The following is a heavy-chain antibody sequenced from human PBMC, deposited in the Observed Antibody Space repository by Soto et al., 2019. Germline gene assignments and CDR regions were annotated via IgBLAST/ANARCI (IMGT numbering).Heavy chain of an antibody. J-gene: IGHJ6*03. V-gene: IGHV3-21*02. Sequence: EVQLVESGGGLVKPGGSLRLSCAASGFTFSSYSMNWGRQAPGKGLEWVSSINEDSSYIYYAHSLRGRFTISRDNAKDSLYLQMDYLRSEDTAVYFCVRDFGRYFRSGYMDVWGDGATVTVSS. CDR2: INEDSSYI. D-gene: IGHD3-9*01. CDR3: VRDFGRYFRSGYMDV. CDR1: GFTFSSYS.